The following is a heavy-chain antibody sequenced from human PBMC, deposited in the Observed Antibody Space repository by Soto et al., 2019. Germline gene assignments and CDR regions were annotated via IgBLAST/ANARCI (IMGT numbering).Heavy chain of an antibody. CDR3: AKRAYGSGIG. CDR1: GFTFSSYL. D-gene: IGHD3-10*01. V-gene: IGHV3-23*01. Sequence: EMPLLESGGDLVQPGGSLRLSCAASGFTFSSYLMSWVRQAPGKGLEWVSSITTSGSNTNYADSVKGRFTISRDNFNNPLYLQMNSLRAEDTAVYYCAKRAYGSGIGWGQGTLVTVSS. J-gene: IGHJ4*02. CDR2: ITTSGSNT.